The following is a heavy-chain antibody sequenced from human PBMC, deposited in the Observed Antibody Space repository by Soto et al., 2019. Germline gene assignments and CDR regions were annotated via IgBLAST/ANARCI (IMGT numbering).Heavy chain of an antibody. CDR1: GYTFTSYG. J-gene: IGHJ6*01. CDR2: ISAYNGNT. CDR3: ARDLYTVTTLMPYYYYYYGMDV. V-gene: IGHV1-18*01. Sequence: ASVKVSCKASGYTFTSYGISWVRQAPGQGLEWMGWISAYNGNTNYAQKLQGRVTMTTDTSTSTAYMELRSLRSDDTAVYYCARDLYTVTTLMPYYYYYYGMDVWGQGTTVTVPS. D-gene: IGHD4-17*01.